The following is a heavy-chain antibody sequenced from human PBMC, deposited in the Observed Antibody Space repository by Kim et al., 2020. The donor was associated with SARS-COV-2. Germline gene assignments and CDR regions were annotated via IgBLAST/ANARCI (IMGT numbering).Heavy chain of an antibody. CDR3: ARHGGSYIYYYYGMDV. J-gene: IGHJ6*02. V-gene: IGHV5-10-1*01. CDR2: IDPSDSYT. CDR1: GYSFTSYW. D-gene: IGHD1-26*01. Sequence: GASLKISCKGSGYSFTSYWISWVRQMPGKGLEWMGRIDPSDSYTNYSPSFQGHVTISADKSISTAYLQWSSLKASDTAMYYCARHGGSYIYYYYGMDVWGQGTTVTVSS.